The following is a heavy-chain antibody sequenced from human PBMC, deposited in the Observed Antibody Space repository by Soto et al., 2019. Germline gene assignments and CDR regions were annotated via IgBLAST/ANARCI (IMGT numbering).Heavy chain of an antibody. D-gene: IGHD6-19*01. J-gene: IGHJ4*02. V-gene: IGHV3-48*02. CDR3: ARSVEGHFDY. Sequence: EVQLVESGGALVQPGGSLRLSCAASGFKFSIYSMNWVRQAPGKGLEWSAYITSDTKTIKYGDSVKGRFTISRDNAKNSVYLQMNSLSDEDTAVCYCARSVEGHFDYWGQGTVVTVSS. CDR1: GFKFSIYS. CDR2: ITSDTKTI.